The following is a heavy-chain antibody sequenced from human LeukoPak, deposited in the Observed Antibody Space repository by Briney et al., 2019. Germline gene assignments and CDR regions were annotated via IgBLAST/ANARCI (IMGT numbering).Heavy chain of an antibody. J-gene: IGHJ5*02. Sequence: PGGSLRLSCAASGFTFSSYGMHWGRPGPGKGLEWGSVTWNDGSNKYYADAVKGRFTICRDNYKSTQYLQMNSLRAEDTAVYYCARDGAHYGSESYVGWFDPWGQGTLDTVSS. CDR3: ARDGAHYGSESYVGWFDP. V-gene: IGHV3-33*01. CDR2: TWNDGSNK. D-gene: IGHD3-10*01. CDR1: GFTFSSYG.